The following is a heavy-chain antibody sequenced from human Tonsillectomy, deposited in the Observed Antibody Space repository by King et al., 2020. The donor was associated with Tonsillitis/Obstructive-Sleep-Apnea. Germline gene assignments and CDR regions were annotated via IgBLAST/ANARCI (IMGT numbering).Heavy chain of an antibody. CDR3: ARALGSPYEY. V-gene: IGHV3-48*02. Sequence: VQLVESGGGLVQPGGSLRLSCAASGFTFSSNTMNWVRQAPGKGLEWVAYIGSIGSTIYYADSVKGRFTISRANAKNSLYLQMNSLRDEDTAVYYCARALGSPYEYWGQGTLVTVSS. D-gene: IGHD7-27*01. CDR2: IGSIGSTI. CDR1: GFTFSSNT. J-gene: IGHJ4*02.